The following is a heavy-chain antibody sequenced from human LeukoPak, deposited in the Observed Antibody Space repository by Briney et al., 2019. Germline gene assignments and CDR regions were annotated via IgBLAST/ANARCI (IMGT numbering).Heavy chain of an antibody. Sequence: PGGSLRLSCAASGFTFDDYGMSWVRQAPGKGLEWVGRIKSKTDGGTTDYAAPVKGRFTISRDDSKNTLYLQMNGLKTEDTAVYYCTTDLYYYDSSGYYREDYWGQGTLVTVSS. V-gene: IGHV3-15*01. J-gene: IGHJ4*02. CDR1: GFTFDDYG. CDR3: TTDLYYYDSSGYYREDY. CDR2: IKSKTDGGTT. D-gene: IGHD3-22*01.